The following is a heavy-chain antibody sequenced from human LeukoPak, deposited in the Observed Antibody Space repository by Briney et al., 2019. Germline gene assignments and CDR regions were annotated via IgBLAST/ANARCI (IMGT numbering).Heavy chain of an antibody. CDR2: ISAYNGNT. D-gene: IGHD6-13*01. CDR3: AREEYSSSWYDY. Sequence: ASVKVSCKSSGYTFTSYGISWVRQAPGQGLEWMGRISAYNGNTNYAQKFQGRVTMTTDTSTSTAYMELRSMRSDDTAVYYCAREEYSSSWYDYWGQGTLVTVSS. V-gene: IGHV1-18*01. J-gene: IGHJ4*02. CDR1: GYTFTSYG.